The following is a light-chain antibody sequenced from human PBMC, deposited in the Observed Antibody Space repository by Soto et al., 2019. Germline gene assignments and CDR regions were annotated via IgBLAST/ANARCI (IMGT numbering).Light chain of an antibody. J-gene: IGKJ4*01. CDR1: QSVSTY. V-gene: IGKV3-11*01. CDR3: QQRGFWPT. Sequence: EIVLTQSPATLSLSPGERATLSCRASQSVSTYLAWYRQKPGQAPRLLIYDASNRATGVPARFSGSGSGTDFTLTISSLEPEDSAVYYCQQRGFWPTFGGGTKVEIK. CDR2: DAS.